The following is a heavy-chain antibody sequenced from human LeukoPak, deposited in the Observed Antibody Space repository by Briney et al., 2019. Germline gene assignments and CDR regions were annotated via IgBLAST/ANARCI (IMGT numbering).Heavy chain of an antibody. CDR3: ARVEAAAGPKWFDP. D-gene: IGHD6-13*01. Sequence: SETLSLTCTVSGYSISSGYYWGWIRQPPGKGLEWIGSIYHSGSTYYNPSLKSRVTISADTSKNQFSLKLSSVTAADTAVYYCARVEAAAGPKWFDPWGQGTLVTVSS. J-gene: IGHJ5*02. CDR2: IYHSGST. V-gene: IGHV4-38-2*02. CDR1: GYSISSGYY.